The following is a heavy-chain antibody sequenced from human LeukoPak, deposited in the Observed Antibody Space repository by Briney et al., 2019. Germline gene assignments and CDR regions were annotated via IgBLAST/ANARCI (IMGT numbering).Heavy chain of an antibody. CDR2: ISSSGSTI. D-gene: IGHD5-18*01. CDR3: ARVLDTAMGYGFDY. Sequence: GGSLRLSCAASGFTFSTYVMNWVRQAPGKGLEWVSYISSSGSTIYYADSVKGRFTISRDNAKNSLYLQMNSLRAEDTAVYYCARVLDTAMGYGFDYWGQGTLVTVSS. J-gene: IGHJ4*02. CDR1: GFTFSTYV. V-gene: IGHV3-48*03.